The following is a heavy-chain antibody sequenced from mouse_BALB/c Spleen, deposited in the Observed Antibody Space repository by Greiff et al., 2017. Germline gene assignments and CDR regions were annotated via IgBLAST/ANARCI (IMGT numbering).Heavy chain of an antibody. CDR1: GYAFSSYW. Sequence: QVQLQQSGAELVRPGSSVKISCKASGYAFSSYWMNWVKQRPGQGLEWIGQIYPGDGDTNYNGKFKGKATLTADKSSSTAYMQLSSLTSEDSAVYFCARSFFYDYGRSYYAMDYWGQGTSVTVSS. CDR2: IYPGDGDT. D-gene: IGHD2-4*01. CDR3: ARSFFYDYGRSYYAMDY. V-gene: IGHV1-80*01. J-gene: IGHJ4*01.